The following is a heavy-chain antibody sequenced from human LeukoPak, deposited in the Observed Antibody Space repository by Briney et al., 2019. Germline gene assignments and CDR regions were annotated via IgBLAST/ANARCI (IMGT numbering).Heavy chain of an antibody. CDR2: ISAYNGNT. D-gene: IGHD2-2*01. CDR1: GYTFTSYG. Sequence: ASVKVSCKASGYTFTSYGISWVRQATGQGLEWMGWISAYNGNTNYAQKLQGRVTMTTDTSTSTAYMELRSLRSDDTAVYYCARDRLGYCSSTSCSNFDYWGQGTLVTVSS. J-gene: IGHJ4*02. V-gene: IGHV1-18*01. CDR3: ARDRLGYCSSTSCSNFDY.